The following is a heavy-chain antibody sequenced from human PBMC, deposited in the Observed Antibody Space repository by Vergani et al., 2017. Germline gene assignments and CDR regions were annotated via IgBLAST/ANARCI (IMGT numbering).Heavy chain of an antibody. J-gene: IGHJ6*03. Sequence: VHLLESGGGLVQSGGSLRLSCAASGFTFNSYGMHWVRQAPGKGLEWVAGIWHDGSNEKYVDSVQGRFTISRDNSKNTLYLEMESLRVEDTAVYFCARDKSKRAPAVMGTYYYYMDVWGKGTKVTVSS. D-gene: IGHD3-16*01. V-gene: IGHV3-33*01. CDR1: GFTFNSYG. CDR3: ARDKSKRAPAVMGTYYYYMDV. CDR2: IWHDGSNE.